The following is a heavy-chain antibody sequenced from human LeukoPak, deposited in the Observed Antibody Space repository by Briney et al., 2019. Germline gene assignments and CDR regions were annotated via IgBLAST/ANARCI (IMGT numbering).Heavy chain of an antibody. CDR1: GGTFSSYA. CDR2: IIPIFGTA. J-gene: IGHJ4*02. CDR3: ARRSGYAGSFDY. V-gene: IGHV1-69*05. D-gene: IGHD5-12*01. Sequence: SVKVSCKASGGTFSSYAISWVRQAPGQGLEWMGGIIPIFGTANYAQKFQGRVTITTDESTSTAYMELSSLRSEDTAVYYCARRSGYAGSFDYWGQGTLVTVSS.